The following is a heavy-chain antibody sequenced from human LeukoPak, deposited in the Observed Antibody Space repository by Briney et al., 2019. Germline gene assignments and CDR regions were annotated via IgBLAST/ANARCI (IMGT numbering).Heavy chain of an antibody. CDR1: GYTFSGCY. CDR2: INPNSGAT. Sequence: ASVKVSCKASGYTFSGCYMHWVRQAPGQGLEWMGWINPNSGATHYSHTFQGRVTLTRDTSISSAYMELNRLTSDDTAVYYCASGSSLDGRSGWPTHCYWGQGTLVTVSS. D-gene: IGHD6-19*01. J-gene: IGHJ4*02. V-gene: IGHV1-2*02. CDR3: ASGSSLDGRSGWPTHCY.